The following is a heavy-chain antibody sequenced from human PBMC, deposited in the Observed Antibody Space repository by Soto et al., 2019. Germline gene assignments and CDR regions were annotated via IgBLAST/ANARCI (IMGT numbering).Heavy chain of an antibody. D-gene: IGHD3-16*02. J-gene: IGHJ4*02. Sequence: EVQLLESGGDLVQPGGSLRLSCVASGFTFSSFAMTWVRQAPGKGLEWVSTLSGSGGDTYYADSVNGRCTISRDKSKNTLYLQMDRLRVEDTAVYYCAKRGGYDYGWKSYRPDYWGQGTLVTVSS. CDR3: AKRGGYDYGWKSYRPDY. CDR2: LSGSGGDT. CDR1: GFTFSSFA. V-gene: IGHV3-23*01.